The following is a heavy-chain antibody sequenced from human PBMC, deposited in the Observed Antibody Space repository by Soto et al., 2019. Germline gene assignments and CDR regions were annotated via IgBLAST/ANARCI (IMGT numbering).Heavy chain of an antibody. V-gene: IGHV3-21*01. J-gene: IGHJ3*02. CDR3: AKIQLRYDAFDI. Sequence: EVQLVESGGGLVKPGGSLRLSCAASGFTFSSYSMNWVRQAPGKGLEWVSSISSSSSYIYYADSVKGRFTISRNNAKKSLYMQMNSLRADNTAVYYLAKIQLRYDAFDIWGQGTMVTVSS. CDR1: GFTFSSYS. CDR2: ISSSSSYI. D-gene: IGHD5-18*01.